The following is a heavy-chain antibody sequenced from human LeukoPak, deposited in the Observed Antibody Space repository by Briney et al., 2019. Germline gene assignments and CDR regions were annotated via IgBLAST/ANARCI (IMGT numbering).Heavy chain of an antibody. CDR2: IYPRGST. Sequence: SETLSLTCAVSGGSISSGAYSWRWIRQPPGKGLEWIGYIYPRGSTYYNPSLKSRVTISVDTSKNQFSLKLSSVTAADTAVYYCTRALDYYDSSGYYYPHFDYWGQGTLVTVSS. J-gene: IGHJ4*02. V-gene: IGHV4-30-2*01. CDR3: TRALDYYDSSGYYYPHFDY. CDR1: GGSISSGAYS. D-gene: IGHD3-22*01.